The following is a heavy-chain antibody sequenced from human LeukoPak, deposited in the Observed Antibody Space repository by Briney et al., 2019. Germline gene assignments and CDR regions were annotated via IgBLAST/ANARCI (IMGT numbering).Heavy chain of an antibody. V-gene: IGHV1-69*04. Sequence: GASVKVSCKASGGTFSSYAISWVRQAPGQGLEWMGRIIPILGIANYAQKFQGRVTITADKSTSTAYMELSSLRSEDTAVYYCATAPLKYSGYEYYYYYGMDVWGQGTTVTVSS. D-gene: IGHD5-12*01. J-gene: IGHJ6*02. CDR2: IIPILGIA. CDR1: GGTFSSYA. CDR3: ATAPLKYSGYEYYYYYGMDV.